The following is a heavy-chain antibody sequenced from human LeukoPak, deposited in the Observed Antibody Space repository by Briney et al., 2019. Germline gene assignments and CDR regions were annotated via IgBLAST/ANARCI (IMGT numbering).Heavy chain of an antibody. V-gene: IGHV3-7*01. CDR1: GFTFTTYW. CDR2: INQDGTEK. CDR3: PRDLLPAAGEYYFDY. J-gene: IGHJ4*02. Sequence: PGESLRLSCAASGFTFTTYWMSWVRQLPGKGLEWVANINQDGTEKYYVDSVKGRFTISRDNSKNTLYLQMNSLRAEDTAVYYCPRDLLPAAGEYYFDYWGQGTLVTVSS. D-gene: IGHD6-13*01.